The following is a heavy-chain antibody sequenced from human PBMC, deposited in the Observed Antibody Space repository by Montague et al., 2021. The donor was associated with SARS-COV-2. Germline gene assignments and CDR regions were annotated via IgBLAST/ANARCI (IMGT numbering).Heavy chain of an antibody. Sequence: TLSLTCTVSGGSISSGGYYWSWIRQHPGKGLEWIEYIYYSGSTYYKPSLKSRVTISVDTSKNQFSLKLSSVTAADTAVYYCARATRSIVVLNWFDPWGQGTLVTVSS. V-gene: IGHV4-31*03. CDR2: IYYSGST. J-gene: IGHJ5*02. CDR1: GGSISSGGYY. D-gene: IGHD3-22*01. CDR3: ARATRSIVVLNWFDP.